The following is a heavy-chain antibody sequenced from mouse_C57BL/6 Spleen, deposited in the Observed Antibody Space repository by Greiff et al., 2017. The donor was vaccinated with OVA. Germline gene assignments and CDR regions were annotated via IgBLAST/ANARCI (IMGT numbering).Heavy chain of an antibody. V-gene: IGHV1-55*01. D-gene: IGHD1-1*01. Sequence: QVQLKQPGAELVKPGASVKMSCKASGYTFTSYWITWVKQRPGQGLEWIGDIYPGSGSTNYNEKFKSKATLTVDTSSSTAYMQLSSLTSEDSAVYYCAKSLNYYGSSYGYFDYWGQGTTLTVSS. J-gene: IGHJ2*01. CDR1: GYTFTSYW. CDR2: IYPGSGST. CDR3: AKSLNYYGSSYGYFDY.